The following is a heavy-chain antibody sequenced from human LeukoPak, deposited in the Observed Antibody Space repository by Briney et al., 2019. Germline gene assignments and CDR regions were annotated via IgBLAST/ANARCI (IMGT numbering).Heavy chain of an antibody. D-gene: IGHD5-18*01. CDR2: IYTSGST. CDR1: GGSISSYY. Sequence: SETLSLTCTVSGGSISSYYWSWIRQPAGKGLEWIGRIYTSGSTNYNPSLKSRVTMSVDTSKNQFSLKLSSVTAADTAVYYCARDRIQLWLHWFDPWGQGTLVTVPS. J-gene: IGHJ5*02. V-gene: IGHV4-4*07. CDR3: ARDRIQLWLHWFDP.